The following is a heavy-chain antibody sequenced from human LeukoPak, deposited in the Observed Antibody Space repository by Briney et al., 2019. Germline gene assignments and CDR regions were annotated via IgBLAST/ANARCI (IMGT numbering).Heavy chain of an antibody. CDR1: GYTFTSYA. D-gene: IGHD3-10*01. CDR3: ARDIDGVLDY. Sequence: SVKVSCKASGYTFTSYAMHWVRQAPGQGLEWMGGIIPIFGAANYAQKFQGRVTITADGSTSTAYMELSSLRSEDTAVYYCARDIDGVLDYWGQGTLVTVSS. V-gene: IGHV1-69*13. CDR2: IIPIFGAA. J-gene: IGHJ4*02.